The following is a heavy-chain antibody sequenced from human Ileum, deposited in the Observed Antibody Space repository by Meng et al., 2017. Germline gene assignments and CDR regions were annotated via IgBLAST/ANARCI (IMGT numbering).Heavy chain of an antibody. CDR2: IYPGNSDT. CDR3: ARLQMGSGYDKYSDY. V-gene: IGHV5-51*01. D-gene: IGHD5-12*01. CDR1: GYSFSSYW. J-gene: IGHJ4*02. Sequence: GESLKISCEGSGYSFSSYWIAWVRQRSGKGLEWMAIIYPGNSDTRYSPSFQGQVTISADKSINTAFLQWSSLKASDTAMYYCARLQMGSGYDKYSDYWGQGTLVTVSS.